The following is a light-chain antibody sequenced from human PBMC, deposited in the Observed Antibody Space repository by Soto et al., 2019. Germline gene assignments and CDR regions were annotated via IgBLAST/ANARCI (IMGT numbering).Light chain of an antibody. Sequence: DIQMTQSPSSLSASVGDRVTITCRASQSISTYLNWYQQKAGLAPKLLIYDASSLQSGVPSRFSGSGSGTDFTLTISSLQPEDFATYYCQQTYSTPPTFGQGTKVEIK. CDR1: QSISTY. CDR2: DAS. V-gene: IGKV1-39*01. J-gene: IGKJ1*01. CDR3: QQTYSTPPT.